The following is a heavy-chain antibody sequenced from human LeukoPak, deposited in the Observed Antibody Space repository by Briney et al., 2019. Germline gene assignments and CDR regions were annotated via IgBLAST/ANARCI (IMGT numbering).Heavy chain of an antibody. CDR3: AKEMGDGYNVDS. CDR2: ISGSGGST. D-gene: IGHD5-24*01. CDR1: GFTFSSYA. J-gene: IGHJ4*02. Sequence: GGSLRLSCVASGFTFSSYAMRWVRRAPGKGLEWVSGISGSGGSTYYADSVKGRFTISRDNSKNTLYLQMNSLRAEDTAVYYCAKEMGDGYNVDSWGQGTLVTVSS. V-gene: IGHV3-23*01.